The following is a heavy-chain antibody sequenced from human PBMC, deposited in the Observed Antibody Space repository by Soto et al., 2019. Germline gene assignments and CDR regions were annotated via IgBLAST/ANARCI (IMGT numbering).Heavy chain of an antibody. J-gene: IGHJ4*02. CDR2: FDPEDGET. CDR1: GYTLTELS. Sequence: ASVKVSCKVSGYTLTELSMHWVRQAPGKGLEWMGGFDPEDGETIYAQKFEGRVTMNEDTSTDTAYMELSSLRSEDTAVYYCATDRSGYEDYWGQATLLTVSS. V-gene: IGHV1-24*01. D-gene: IGHD5-12*01. CDR3: ATDRSGYEDY.